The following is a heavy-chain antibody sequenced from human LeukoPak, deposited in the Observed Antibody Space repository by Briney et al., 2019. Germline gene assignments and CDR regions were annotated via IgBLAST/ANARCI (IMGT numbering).Heavy chain of an antibody. CDR1: GFTFSTYW. V-gene: IGHV3-74*01. Sequence: GGSLRLSCAASGFTFSTYWMHWVRQAPGEGLVWVSRINSDGSITSYADSVRGRFTISRDNARNTLYLQMNSLRAEDTAVYYCARESCSTTSCLREAFDFWGQGTLVTVSS. D-gene: IGHD2-2*01. CDR3: ARESCSTTSCLREAFDF. J-gene: IGHJ4*02. CDR2: INSDGSIT.